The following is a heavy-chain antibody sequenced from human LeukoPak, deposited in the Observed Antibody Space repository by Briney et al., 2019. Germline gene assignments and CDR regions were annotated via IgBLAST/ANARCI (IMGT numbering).Heavy chain of an antibody. CDR3: ARDRPFGA. CDR2: IDDSGSA. CDR1: GASISGYY. Sequence: SETLSLTCTVSGASISGYYWSWIRQPPGKGLEWIGYIDDSGSANYNPSLKSRVTISGDTSKNQFYLKLRFVTAADTAMYYCARDRPFGAWGQGTQVTVSS. V-gene: IGHV4-59*01. D-gene: IGHD3-10*01. J-gene: IGHJ5*02.